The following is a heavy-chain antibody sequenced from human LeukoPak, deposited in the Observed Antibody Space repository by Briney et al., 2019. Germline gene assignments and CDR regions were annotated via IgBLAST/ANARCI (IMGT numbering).Heavy chain of an antibody. CDR3: AKGRYSYGIFDY. Sequence: GGSLRLSCAASGFAFSSYAMSWVRQAPGKGLEWVSAISGSGGSTYYADSVKGRFTISRDNSKNTLYLQMTSLRAEDTAVYYCAKGRYSYGIFDYWGQGTLVTVSS. CDR2: ISGSGGST. CDR1: GFAFSSYA. V-gene: IGHV3-23*01. D-gene: IGHD5-18*01. J-gene: IGHJ4*02.